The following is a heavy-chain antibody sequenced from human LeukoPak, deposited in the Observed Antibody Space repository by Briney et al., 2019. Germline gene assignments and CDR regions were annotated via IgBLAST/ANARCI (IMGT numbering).Heavy chain of an antibody. D-gene: IGHD2-8*01. CDR3: ASHSLYGPSYFDY. Sequence: ASVKLSCKASGYTFTGYYMHWVRQAPGQGLEWMGWINPNSGGTNYAQKFQGKVTMTRDTAISTAYMELSRMRSHDTAVYYCASHSLYGPSYFDYWRQGTLVTVYS. CDR2: INPNSGGT. V-gene: IGHV1-2*02. J-gene: IGHJ4*02. CDR1: GYTFTGYY.